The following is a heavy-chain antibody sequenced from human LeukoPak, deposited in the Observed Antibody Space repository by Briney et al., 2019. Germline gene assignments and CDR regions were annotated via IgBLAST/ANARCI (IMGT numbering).Heavy chain of an antibody. CDR2: IIPVIDIA. D-gene: IGHD3-22*01. V-gene: IGHV1-69*04. Sequence: ASVKVSCKASGGTFNTYVFTWVRQAPGQGLEWMGKIIPVIDIAKYAQKFQGRVTITRDTSASTAYMELSSLRSEDTAVYYCARDRVIYDSSGYYWNWFDPWGQGTLVTVSS. CDR3: ARDRVIYDSSGYYWNWFDP. J-gene: IGHJ5*02. CDR1: GGTFNTYV.